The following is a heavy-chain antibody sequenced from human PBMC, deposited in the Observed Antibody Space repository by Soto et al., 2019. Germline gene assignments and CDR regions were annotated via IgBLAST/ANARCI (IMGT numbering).Heavy chain of an antibody. Sequence: QVQLVQSGAEVKKPGASVKVSCKASGYTFTSYAMNWVRQAPGQRLEWMGWINAGNGNTKYSQMFQGRVTITRDTSASTAYMELSSLRSEDTAVYYCASSYYYDSSGYSSLYYYYGMDVWGQGTTVTVSS. CDR1: GYTFTSYA. J-gene: IGHJ6*02. V-gene: IGHV1-3*01. CDR2: INAGNGNT. D-gene: IGHD3-22*01. CDR3: ASSYYYDSSGYSSLYYYYGMDV.